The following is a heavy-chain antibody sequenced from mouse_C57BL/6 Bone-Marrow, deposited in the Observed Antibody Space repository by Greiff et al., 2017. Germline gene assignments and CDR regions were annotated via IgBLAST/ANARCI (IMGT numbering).Heavy chain of an antibody. CDR2: IDPEDGET. J-gene: IGHJ2*01. CDR3: ARRQLRFNYFDY. Sequence: VQLQQSGAELVKPGASVKLSCTASGFNIKDYYMHWVKQRTEQGLEWSGRIDPEDGETKYAPKFQVKATIKADTSSNTAYLQLSSLTSEDTAVYYCARRQLRFNYFDYWGQGTTLTVSS. CDR1: GFNIKDYY. V-gene: IGHV14-2*01. D-gene: IGHD3-2*02.